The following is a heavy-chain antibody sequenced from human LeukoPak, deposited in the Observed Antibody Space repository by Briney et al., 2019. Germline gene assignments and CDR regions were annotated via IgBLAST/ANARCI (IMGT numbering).Heavy chain of an antibody. CDR3: AREAPTREWLVRSYNWFDP. D-gene: IGHD6-19*01. V-gene: IGHV3-48*04. Sequence: GGSLRLSCAASGFTFSSYSMNWVRQAPGKGLEWVSYISSSSSTIYYADSVKGRFTISRDNAKNSLYLQMNSLGAEDTAVYYCAREAPTREWLVRSYNWFDPWGQGTLVTVSS. CDR1: GFTFSSYS. J-gene: IGHJ5*02. CDR2: ISSSSSTI.